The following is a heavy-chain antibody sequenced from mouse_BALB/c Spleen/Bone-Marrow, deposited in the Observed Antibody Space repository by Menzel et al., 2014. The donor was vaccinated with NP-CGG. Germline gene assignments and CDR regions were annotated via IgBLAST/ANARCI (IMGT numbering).Heavy chain of an antibody. CDR2: INPGSGGT. D-gene: IGHD2-14*01. CDR1: GHAFTNYL. Sequence: QVQLQQSGAELVRPGTSVKESCKASGHAFTNYLLEWVKQRPGQGLEWIGVINPGSGGTKYNEKFKGKATLTVDKSSSTAYMQLSSLTSEDSAVYYCARHHRYAYYFDYWGQGTTLTVSS. CDR3: ARHHRYAYYFDY. V-gene: IGHV1-54*01. J-gene: IGHJ2*01.